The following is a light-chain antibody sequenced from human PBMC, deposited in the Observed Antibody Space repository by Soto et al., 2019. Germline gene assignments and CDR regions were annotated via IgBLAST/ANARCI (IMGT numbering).Light chain of an antibody. CDR2: EAS. V-gene: IGKV3-11*01. Sequence: EIVLTQSPATLSLSPGERATLSCRASQSVSSYLAWYQQKPGQSPMLRIYEASNRATGIPARFSGSGSGTDFTLTISSLEPEDFAVYYCQQRSNWPPWTFGQGTKVDI. J-gene: IGKJ1*01. CDR1: QSVSSY. CDR3: QQRSNWPPWT.